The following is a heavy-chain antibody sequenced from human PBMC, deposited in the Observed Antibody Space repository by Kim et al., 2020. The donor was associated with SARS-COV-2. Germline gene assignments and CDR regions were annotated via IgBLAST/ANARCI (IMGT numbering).Heavy chain of an antibody. D-gene: IGHD2-15*01. V-gene: IGHV1-3*04. CDR1: GNTFTSYG. CDR2: INTSTGNT. Sequence: ASVKVSCKASGNTFTSYGMYWVRQAPGQGLEWMGWINTSTGNTTYAQNFQGRVAITLDTSASTAYMQLSSLRSEDTAVYYCARAINVVSVRNLFD. J-gene: IGHJ5*01. CDR3: ARAINVVSVRNLFD.